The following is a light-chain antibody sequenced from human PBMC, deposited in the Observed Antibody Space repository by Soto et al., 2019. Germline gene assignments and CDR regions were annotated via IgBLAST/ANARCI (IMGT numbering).Light chain of an antibody. CDR3: QQRANWPLLT. Sequence: EIVLTQSPATLSLSPGERATLSCRASQSVGSSLHWYQHKPGQAPRLLIYDASNRATGIPARFSGSGSGTDFTLTISSLEPEDFAVYYCQQRANWPLLTFGPGTKVDIQ. V-gene: IGKV3-11*01. CDR2: DAS. J-gene: IGKJ3*01. CDR1: QSVGSS.